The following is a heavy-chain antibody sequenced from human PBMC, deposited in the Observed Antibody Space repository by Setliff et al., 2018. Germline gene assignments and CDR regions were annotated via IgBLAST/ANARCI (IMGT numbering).Heavy chain of an antibody. CDR3: ARTYNFWSGYYDY. D-gene: IGHD3-3*01. Sequence: PSETLSLTCTVSGDSISGGDYYWTWIRQPAGKRLEWIGHFYTSGSTNYNPSLKSRVTISVDTSKNQFSLKLSSVTAADTAVYYCARTYNFWSGYYDYWGQGTLVTVSS. J-gene: IGHJ4*02. V-gene: IGHV4-61*09. CDR1: GDSISGGDYY. CDR2: FYTSGST.